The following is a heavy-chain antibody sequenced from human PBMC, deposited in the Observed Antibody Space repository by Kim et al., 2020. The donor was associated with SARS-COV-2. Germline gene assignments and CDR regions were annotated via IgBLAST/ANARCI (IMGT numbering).Heavy chain of an antibody. V-gene: IGHV3-7*01. CDR2: IKEDGSEK. J-gene: IGHJ3*01. D-gene: IGHD2-15*01. CDR3: ARDSRYCGNTACRGDAFD. CDR1: GFTFSSFW. Sequence: GGSLRLSCTGSGFTFSSFWMTWVRQAPGKGLEWVANIKEDGSEKYHVDSVKGRFTISRDNARNSLYLQMNSLRVEDTALYSCARDSRYCGNTACRGDAFD.